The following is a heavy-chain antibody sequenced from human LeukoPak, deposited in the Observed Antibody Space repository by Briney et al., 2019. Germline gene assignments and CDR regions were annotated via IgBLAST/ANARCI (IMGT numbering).Heavy chain of an antibody. V-gene: IGHV4-39*01. CDR1: GGSISSSSYY. D-gene: IGHD6-19*01. Sequence: SETLSLTCTVSGGSISSSSYYWGWVRQPPGKGLEWIGSIYYSGSTHYNPSLKSRVTISVDTSKNQFSLKLSSVTAADTAVYYCARPSRGSSGWSYYMDVWGKGTTVTVSS. CDR2: IYYSGST. CDR3: ARPSRGSSGWSYYMDV. J-gene: IGHJ6*03.